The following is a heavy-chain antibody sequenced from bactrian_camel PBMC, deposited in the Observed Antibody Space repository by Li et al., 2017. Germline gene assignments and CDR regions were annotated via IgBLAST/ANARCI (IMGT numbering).Heavy chain of an antibody. CDR2: IDSDGNI. V-gene: IGHV3S10*01. Sequence: VQLVESGGGAVQTGGSLRLSCLASGFTVSTGYMAWFRQAPGQEREGVASIDSDGNIRYSDSVKGRFTISRDNRENLLYLQLNSLKTEDTAKYSCAKGIQKCPGSYCRPEGQGTQVTVS. J-gene: IGHJ4*01. CDR1: GFTVSTGY. D-gene: IGHD2*01.